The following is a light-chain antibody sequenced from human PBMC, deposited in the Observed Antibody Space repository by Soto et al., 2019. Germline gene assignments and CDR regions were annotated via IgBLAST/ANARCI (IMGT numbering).Light chain of an antibody. J-gene: IGLJ2*01. CDR2: LERSGSY. V-gene: IGLV4-60*03. CDR3: ETWDSNTRI. Sequence: QPVLTQSSSASASLGSSVKLTCTLSSGHSSYIIAWHQQQPGKAPRYLMKLERSGSYNKGSGVPDRFSGSSSGADRYLTISNLPSEDEADYYCETWDSNTRIFGGGTKLTVL. CDR1: SGHSSYI.